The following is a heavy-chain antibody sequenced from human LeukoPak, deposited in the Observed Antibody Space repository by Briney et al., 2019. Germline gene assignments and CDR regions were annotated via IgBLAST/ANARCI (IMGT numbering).Heavy chain of an antibody. CDR1: GGSISSTSFH. V-gene: IGHV4-39*01. D-gene: IGHD3-10*01. CDR3: ATLLWFGQLSFSWFDP. Sequence: SETLSLTCTVSGGSISSTSFHWGWIRQHPGKGLEWIGTIYYSGNTYYNPSLKSRVTISVDTAKNQFSLNLRSVTAADTAVYHCATLLWFGQLSFSWFDPWGQRTLVTVSS. J-gene: IGHJ5*02. CDR2: IYYSGNT.